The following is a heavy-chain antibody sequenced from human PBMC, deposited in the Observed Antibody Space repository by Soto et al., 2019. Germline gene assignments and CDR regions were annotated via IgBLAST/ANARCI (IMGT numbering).Heavy chain of an antibody. D-gene: IGHD2-2*01. Sequence: QLQLQESGSGLVKPSQTLSLTCAVSGGSISSGGYSWSWIRQPPGKGLEWIGYIYHSGSTYYNPSLQSRVTISVDRSKNQFSLKLSSVTAADTAVYYCARAVLVPAAIRNNWFDPWGQGTLVTVSS. V-gene: IGHV4-30-2*01. J-gene: IGHJ5*02. CDR3: ARAVLVPAAIRNNWFDP. CDR1: GGSISSGGYS. CDR2: IYHSGST.